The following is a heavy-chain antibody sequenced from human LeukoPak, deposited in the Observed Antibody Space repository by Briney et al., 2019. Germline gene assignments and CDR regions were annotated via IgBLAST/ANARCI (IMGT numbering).Heavy chain of an antibody. J-gene: IGHJ4*02. CDR1: GFTFSNFW. Sequence: GGSLRLSCAASGFTFSNFWMHWVRQAPGKGLVWVALIYGDGSFTRYADSVKGRFTISRDNAKNTVYLQMNSLRVEDTAVYYCARGRPHGNDYWGQGTLVTVSS. CDR3: ARGRPHGNDY. V-gene: IGHV3-74*01. D-gene: IGHD4-23*01. CDR2: IYGDGSFT.